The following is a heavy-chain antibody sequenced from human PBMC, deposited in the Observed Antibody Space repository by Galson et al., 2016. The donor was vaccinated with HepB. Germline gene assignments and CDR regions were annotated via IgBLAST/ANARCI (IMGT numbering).Heavy chain of an antibody. J-gene: IGHJ6*02. Sequence: SLRLSCAASGFTFSSYDMHWVRQAPGKGLEWVAVISFDGGYKYFSDSVKGRFTISRDNSKNTLFLQMNSLRPEDTAGYYCARERGERRLSRERGYYHGMDVWGHGTTVTVSS. CDR2: ISFDGGYK. CDR1: GFTFSSYD. CDR3: ARERGERRLSRERGYYHGMDV. D-gene: IGHD3-10*01. V-gene: IGHV3-30*01.